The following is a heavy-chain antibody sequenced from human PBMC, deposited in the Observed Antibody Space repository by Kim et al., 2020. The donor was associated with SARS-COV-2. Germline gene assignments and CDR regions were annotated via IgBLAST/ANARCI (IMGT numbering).Heavy chain of an antibody. CDR3: ASGEEYYFDY. D-gene: IGHD3-10*01. Sequence: SETLSLTCTVSGGSISSYYWSWIRQPPGKGLEWIGYIYYSGSTNYNPSLKSRVTISVDTSKNQFSLKLSSVTAADTAVYYCASGEEYYFDYWGQGTLVTVSS. J-gene: IGHJ4*02. CDR2: IYYSGST. V-gene: IGHV4-59*01. CDR1: GGSISSYY.